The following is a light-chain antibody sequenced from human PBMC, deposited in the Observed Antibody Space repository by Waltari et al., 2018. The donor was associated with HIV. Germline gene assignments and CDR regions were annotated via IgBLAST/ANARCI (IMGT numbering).Light chain of an antibody. CDR1: RSNIGTNP. J-gene: IGLJ3*02. CDR3: ATWDDTQNGWV. CDR2: DNN. Sequence: QSVLTQPPSASGAPGHRVIISCSGSRSNIGTNPIIWYQHLPGTATRLLLDDNNHRPAGVPYRFSGSKSGTSCSLAISGLQSEDETDYYCATWDDTQNGWVFGAGTKLTVL. V-gene: IGLV1-44*01.